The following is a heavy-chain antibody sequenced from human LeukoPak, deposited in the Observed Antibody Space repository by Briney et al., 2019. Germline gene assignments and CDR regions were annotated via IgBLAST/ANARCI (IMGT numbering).Heavy chain of an antibody. CDR2: IIPIFGTA. J-gene: IGHJ4*02. CDR3: ARASGYGSSFDY. D-gene: IGHD5-12*01. Sequence: SVKLSCKASGCTFSIYAISWVRQAPGQGLEWMGGIIPIFGTANYAQKFQGRVTITTDESTSTAYMELSSLRSEDTAVYYCARASGYGSSFDYWGQGTVVTVSS. V-gene: IGHV1-69*05. CDR1: GCTFSIYA.